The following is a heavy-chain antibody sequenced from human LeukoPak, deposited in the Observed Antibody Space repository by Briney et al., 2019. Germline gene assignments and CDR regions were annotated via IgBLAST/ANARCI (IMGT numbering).Heavy chain of an antibody. Sequence: SVKVSCKASGGTFSSYAISWVRQAPGQGLEWMGGIIPIFGTANYAQKFQGRVTITTDESTSTAYMELSSLRSEDTAVYYCARTGGNGEYYFDYWGQGTLVTVSS. D-gene: IGHD2-8*02. V-gene: IGHV1-69*05. CDR3: ARTGGNGEYYFDY. CDR1: GGTFSSYA. CDR2: IIPIFGTA. J-gene: IGHJ4*02.